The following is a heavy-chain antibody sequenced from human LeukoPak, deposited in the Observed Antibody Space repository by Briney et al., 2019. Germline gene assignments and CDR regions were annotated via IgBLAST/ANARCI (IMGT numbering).Heavy chain of an antibody. V-gene: IGHV3-30-3*01. CDR2: ISYDGSNK. CDR3: ARDSGDSSGYPIFDY. Sequence: GRSLSLSCAASGFTFSSYAMHWVRQAPGKGLEWVAVISYDGSNKYYADSVKGRFTISRDNSKNTLYLQMNSLRAEDTAVYYCARDSGDSSGYPIFDYWGQGTLVTVSS. J-gene: IGHJ4*02. CDR1: GFTFSSYA. D-gene: IGHD3-22*01.